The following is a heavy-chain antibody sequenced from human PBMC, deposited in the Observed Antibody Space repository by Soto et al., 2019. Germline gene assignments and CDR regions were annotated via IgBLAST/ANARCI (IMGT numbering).Heavy chain of an antibody. J-gene: IGHJ4*02. CDR3: AKLGAWYTLQYYFDY. D-gene: IGHD2-2*02. V-gene: IGHV1-2*04. CDR2: INPNSGGT. CDR1: GYTFTGYY. Sequence: ASVKVSCKASGYTFTGYYMHWVRQAPGQGLEWMGWINPNSGGTNYAQKFQGWVTMTRDTSISTAYMELSRLRSDDTAVYYCAKLGAWYTLQYYFDYWGQGTLVTVS.